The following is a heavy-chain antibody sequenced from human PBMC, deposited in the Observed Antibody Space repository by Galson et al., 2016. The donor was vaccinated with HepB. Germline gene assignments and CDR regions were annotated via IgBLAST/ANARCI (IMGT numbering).Heavy chain of an antibody. J-gene: IGHJ4*02. CDR2: ISTGNDET. CDR3: VRDPVSRWAPFDY. CDR1: GYTFTNYP. D-gene: IGHD6-19*01. V-gene: IGHV1-3*04. Sequence: SVKVSCKASGYTFTNYPIDWVRQAPGQRLEWMGWISTGNDETNYAQNFQGRVTVTKDTSTNTAYMELNSLRSEDTAVYYCVRDPVSRWAPFDYWGQGTLVTVSS.